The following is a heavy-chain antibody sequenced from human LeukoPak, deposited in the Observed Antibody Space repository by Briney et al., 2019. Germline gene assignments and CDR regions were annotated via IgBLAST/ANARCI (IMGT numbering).Heavy chain of an antibody. J-gene: IGHJ3*02. CDR3: ATLTGGDDAFDI. Sequence: SETLSLTCTVSGGSISSSSYYWGWVRQPPGKGLEWIGNIYYTGSTYYNPSLKSRVTISLDTSKNHFSLKLSSVTAADTAVYYCATLTGGDDAFDIWGQGTMVTVSS. CDR1: GGSISSSSYY. CDR2: IYYTGST. D-gene: IGHD4-23*01. V-gene: IGHV4-39*07.